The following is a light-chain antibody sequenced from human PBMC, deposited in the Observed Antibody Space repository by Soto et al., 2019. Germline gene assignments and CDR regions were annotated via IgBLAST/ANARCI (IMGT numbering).Light chain of an antibody. CDR3: QESYSALWGT. Sequence: DIQMTQSPSSLSASVGERVTITGRTSQSINNYLNWYQQKPGKAPRLLIYGASSLAGGVPLRFSGSGSGTDFTLTISSLQPEDFATYYCQESYSALWGTCGQGTKVDIK. CDR2: GAS. CDR1: QSINNY. J-gene: IGKJ1*01. V-gene: IGKV1-39*01.